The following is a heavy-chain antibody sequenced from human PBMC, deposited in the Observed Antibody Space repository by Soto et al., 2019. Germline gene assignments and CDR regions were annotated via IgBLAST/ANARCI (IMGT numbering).Heavy chain of an antibody. CDR3: AKSIYDSSGYYYVVDY. CDR1: GFTFITYA. V-gene: IGHV3-23*01. CDR2: VSVSGGVT. J-gene: IGHJ4*02. Sequence: EVQLLESGGDLVQPGGSLRLSCAASGFTFITYAISWVRQAPGQGLEWVSTVSVSGGVTDYADSVKGRFTISRDNSKNTLYLQMNSLRAEDTAVYYCAKSIYDSSGYYYVVDYWGQGTLVTVSS. D-gene: IGHD3-22*01.